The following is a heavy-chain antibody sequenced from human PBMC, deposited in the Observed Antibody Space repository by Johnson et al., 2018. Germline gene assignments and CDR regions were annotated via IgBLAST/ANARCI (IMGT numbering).Heavy chain of an antibody. Sequence: QVRLVESGGGVVQPGRSLRLSCAASGFTFSNSAMHWVRQAPGKGLEWVAVISYDGSHKYYADSVKARFTISRDNSKSTVDLQVSSLGAEDTAIYFCARHVGWQLLAANYYMDVWGKGTTVTVSS. CDR2: ISYDGSHK. CDR3: ARHVGWQLLAANYYMDV. J-gene: IGHJ6*03. D-gene: IGHD6-25*01. CDR1: GFTFSNSA. V-gene: IGHV3-30-3*01.